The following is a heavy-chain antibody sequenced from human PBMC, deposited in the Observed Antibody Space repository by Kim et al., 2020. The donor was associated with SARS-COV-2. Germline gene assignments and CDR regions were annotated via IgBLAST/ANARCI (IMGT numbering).Heavy chain of an antibody. D-gene: IGHD3-22*01. J-gene: IGHJ4*02. V-gene: IGHV1-2*02. CDR1: GYSFTGYY. Sequence: ASVKVSCKASGYSFTGYYMHWVRQAPGQGLEWMGWLNPNSGGTNFAQKFQDRVTMTRDTSISTAYMELSRLRSDDTAVYYCARARDNWYFSDSSGYHPPDYWGQGTLVTVSS. CDR2: LNPNSGGT. CDR3: ARARDNWYFSDSSGYHPPDY.